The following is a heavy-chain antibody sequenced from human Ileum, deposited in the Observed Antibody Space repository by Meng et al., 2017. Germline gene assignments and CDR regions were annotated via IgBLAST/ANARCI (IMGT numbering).Heavy chain of an antibody. CDR1: GGSFSGYY. CDR3: ARGRYGGGSY. CDR2: INHSGST. D-gene: IGHD3-9*01. V-gene: IGHV4-34*01. Sequence: GSLRLSCAVYGGSFSGYYWSWIRQPPGKGLEWIGEINHSGSTNYNPSLKSRVTISVDTSKNQFSLRLSSVTAADTAVYYCARGRYGGGSYWGQGTLVTVSS. J-gene: IGHJ4*02.